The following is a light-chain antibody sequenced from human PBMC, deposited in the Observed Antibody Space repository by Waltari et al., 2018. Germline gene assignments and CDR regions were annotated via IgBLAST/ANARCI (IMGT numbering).Light chain of an antibody. CDR3: AAWDESLNGVVV. V-gene: IGLV1-44*01. J-gene: IGLJ2*01. Sequence: QSVLTQPPSVSGNPGQRVIISCSGSSSNIGSNAVNSYQQLPGTAPKLLIYSTNQRPSGVPNRFSGSKSGPSGSLAISGLQSEDEGDYYCAAWDESLNGVVVFGGGTKLTVL. CDR2: STN. CDR1: SSNIGSNA.